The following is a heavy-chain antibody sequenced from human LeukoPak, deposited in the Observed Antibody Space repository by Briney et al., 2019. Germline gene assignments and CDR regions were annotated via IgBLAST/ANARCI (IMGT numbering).Heavy chain of an antibody. Sequence: GGSLRLSCAASGFTFSSYGMHWVRQAPGKGLEWVAVIWYDGSNKYYADSVKGRFTISRDNSKNTLYLQMNSLRAEDTAVYYCARTIKQGYSSSWFTDYWGQGTLVTVSS. V-gene: IGHV3-33*01. CDR2: IWYDGSNK. CDR3: ARTIKQGYSSSWFTDY. J-gene: IGHJ4*02. D-gene: IGHD6-13*01. CDR1: GFTFSSYG.